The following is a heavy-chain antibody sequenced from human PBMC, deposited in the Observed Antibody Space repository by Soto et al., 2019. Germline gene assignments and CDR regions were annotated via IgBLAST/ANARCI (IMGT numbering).Heavy chain of an antibody. Sequence: SQTLSLTCAISGDSVSSNSAAWNWIRQSPSRGLEWLGRTYYRSKWYNDYAVSVKSRITINPDTSKNQFSLQLNSVTPEDTAVYYCARGGGIAAAGNNWFDPWGQGTLVTVSS. CDR1: GDSVSSNSAA. V-gene: IGHV6-1*01. CDR2: TYYRSKWYN. J-gene: IGHJ5*02. CDR3: ARGGGIAAAGNNWFDP. D-gene: IGHD6-13*01.